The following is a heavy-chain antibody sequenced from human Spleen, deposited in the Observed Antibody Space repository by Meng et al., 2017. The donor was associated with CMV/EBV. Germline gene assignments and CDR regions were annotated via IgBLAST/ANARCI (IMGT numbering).Heavy chain of an antibody. CDR1: GLTFNNSA. V-gene: IGHV1-69*05. CDR2: IIPFLGTS. J-gene: IGHJ4*02. Sequence: KASGLTFNNSAISWVRQAHGQGLEWMGGIIPFLGTSHYAKNFQGRLLITTDESTTTAYMELSSLKSEDTALYYCARTRGSYYASALDHWGQGTLVTVSS. CDR3: ARTRGSYYASALDH. D-gene: IGHD1-26*01.